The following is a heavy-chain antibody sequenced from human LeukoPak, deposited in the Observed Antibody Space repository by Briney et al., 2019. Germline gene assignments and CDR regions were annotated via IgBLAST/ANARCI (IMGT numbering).Heavy chain of an antibody. J-gene: IGHJ6*02. Sequence: ASVKVSCKASGYTFTGYYMHWVRQAPGQGLEWMGWINPNSGGTNYAQKFQGRVTMTRDTSISTAYMELSRLRSDDTAVYYCARMMKNSSGWYYYYYGMDVWGQGTTVTVSS. CDR3: ARMMKNSSGWYYYYYGMDV. CDR2: INPNSGGT. V-gene: IGHV1-2*02. CDR1: GYTFTGYY. D-gene: IGHD6-19*01.